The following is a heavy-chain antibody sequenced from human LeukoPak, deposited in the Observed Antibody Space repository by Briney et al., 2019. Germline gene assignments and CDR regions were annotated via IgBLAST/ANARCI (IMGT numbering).Heavy chain of an antibody. J-gene: IGHJ5*02. V-gene: IGHV4-39*07. CDR1: GGYIITSGHY. CDR3: ARERSSSGGHNWFDP. D-gene: IGHD4-23*01. CDR2: VYYTGVT. Sequence: SETLSLTCTVSGGYIITSGHYWGWIRQPPGKGLEWIGSVYYTGVTSTNPFFRSRMSISVDTSKNQFSLNLTSVTTADAAVYYCARERSSSGGHNWFDPWGQGTLVTVSS.